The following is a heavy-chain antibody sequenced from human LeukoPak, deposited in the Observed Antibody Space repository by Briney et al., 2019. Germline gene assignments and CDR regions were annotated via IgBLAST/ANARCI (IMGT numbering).Heavy chain of an antibody. V-gene: IGHV4-59*02. J-gene: IGHJ4*02. CDR1: GASVSSSH. Sequence: AETLSLTCVVSGASVSSSHWNWIRQLPGKGLEWIGCLCYTGDTDYNPSLTSRVTMSLDTSKNQVSLKVRSVTAADTAVYFCSEGYFEPFAHWGQGARVTVSS. D-gene: IGHD2/OR15-2a*01. CDR2: LCYTGDT. CDR3: SEGYFEPFAH.